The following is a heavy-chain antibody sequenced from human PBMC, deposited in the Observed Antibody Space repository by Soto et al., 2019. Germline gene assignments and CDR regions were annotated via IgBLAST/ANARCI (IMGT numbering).Heavy chain of an antibody. V-gene: IGHV5-51*01. CDR2: IHCGDSDT. CDR3: VRSWRVGSKTSYYGMDV. CDR1: GYSFTTYW. D-gene: IGHD1-26*01. J-gene: IGHJ6*02. Sequence: GGSLKIYCKGSGYSFTTYWIGWVRQMPGKGLEWMGFIHCGDSDTRYSPSFQGQVTISADKSIRTAYLQWSSLKASDSAMYYCVRSWRVGSKTSYYGMDVWVQGTTVTVSS.